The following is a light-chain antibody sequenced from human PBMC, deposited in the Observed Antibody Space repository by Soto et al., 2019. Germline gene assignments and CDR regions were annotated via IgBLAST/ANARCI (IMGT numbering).Light chain of an antibody. CDR2: AAS. CDR3: QQASSFPLT. Sequence: DIQMTQSPSSVSASVGDRATITCRASQSIASWLTWYQHKPGKAPKVLIYAASRLQSGVPSRFSGSESGTTFTLTISNLQPEDFATYYCQQASSFPLTSGGGTKVEIK. V-gene: IGKV1-12*01. CDR1: QSIASW. J-gene: IGKJ4*01.